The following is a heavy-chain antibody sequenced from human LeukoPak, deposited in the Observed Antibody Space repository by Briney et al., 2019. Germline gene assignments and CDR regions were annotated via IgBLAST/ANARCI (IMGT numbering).Heavy chain of an antibody. CDR1: GFTFSSYA. J-gene: IGHJ4*02. CDR3: ARARTGSIRFFDY. Sequence: GGSLRLSCAASGFTFSSYAVSWVRQAPGKGLEWVGRIRNKANSHTTEYAASVKGRFTFSRDDSKNSLYLQMNSLEIEDTAIYFCARARTGSIRFFDYWGQGTLVTVSS. CDR2: IRNKANSHTT. V-gene: IGHV3-72*01. D-gene: IGHD3-16*01.